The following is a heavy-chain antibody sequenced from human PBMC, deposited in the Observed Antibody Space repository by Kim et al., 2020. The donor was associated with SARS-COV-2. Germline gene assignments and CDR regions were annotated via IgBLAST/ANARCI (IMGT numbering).Heavy chain of an antibody. Sequence: GGSLRLSCAASGFTFDDYTMHWVRQAPGKGLERVSLISWDGGSTYYADSVKGRFSISRDNSKNSLYLQINSQTTEDTALYYCAKVCVSYTDYYGMDVWGQGTTVTVSS. CDR1: GFTFDDYT. CDR2: ISWDGGST. CDR3: AKVCVSYTDYYGMDV. V-gene: IGHV3-43*01. D-gene: IGHD2-2*02. J-gene: IGHJ6*02.